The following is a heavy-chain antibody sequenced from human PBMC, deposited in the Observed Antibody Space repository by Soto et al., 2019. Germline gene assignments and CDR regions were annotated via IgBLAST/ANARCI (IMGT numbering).Heavy chain of an antibody. J-gene: IGHJ5*02. D-gene: IGHD3-3*01. Sequence: ASVKVSCKVSGYTLTELSMHWVRQAPGKGLEWMGGFDPEDSETIYAQKFQGRVTMTEDTSTDTAYMELSSLRSEDTAVYYCATVRDFWSGYYFVGWFDPWGQGTLVTVS. CDR3: ATVRDFWSGYYFVGWFDP. V-gene: IGHV1-24*01. CDR2: FDPEDSET. CDR1: GYTLTELS.